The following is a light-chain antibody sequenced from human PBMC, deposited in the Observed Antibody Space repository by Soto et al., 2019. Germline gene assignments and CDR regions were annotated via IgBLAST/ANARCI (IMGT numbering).Light chain of an antibody. CDR1: QSVHSA. V-gene: IGKV3-15*01. CDR2: DAS. J-gene: IGKJ5*01. CDR3: QQTYSTLSIT. Sequence: DIVMTQSPATLSVSPGEGATLSCRASQSVHSALAWYQQRPGQTPRLLIYDASTRATGIPDRFSGSGSGTEFTLTISSLQSEDFATYYCQQTYSTLSITFSQGTRLEIK.